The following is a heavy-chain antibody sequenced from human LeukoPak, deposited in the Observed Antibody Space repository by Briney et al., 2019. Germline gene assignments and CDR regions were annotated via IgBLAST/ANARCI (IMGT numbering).Heavy chain of an antibody. CDR2: ISSNGGST. CDR1: GFTFGSSE. V-gene: IGHV3-64*01. J-gene: IGHJ4*02. D-gene: IGHD3-10*01. Sequence: GGSLRLSCAASGFTFGSSEINWMRQAPGKGLEYVSVISSNGGSTSYANSVKGRFTISRDNSKNTLYLQMGSLRAEDMAVYYCARDLSGGGLDYWGQGTLVTVSS. CDR3: ARDLSGGGLDY.